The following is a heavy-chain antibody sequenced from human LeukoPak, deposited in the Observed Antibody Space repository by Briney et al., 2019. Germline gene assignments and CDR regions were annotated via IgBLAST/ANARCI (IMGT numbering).Heavy chain of an antibody. D-gene: IGHD3-3*01. CDR3: ARDITQAFWSGYYSDY. J-gene: IGHJ4*02. CDR2: ISYDGSNK. Sequence: GGSLRLSCAASGFTFSSYAMHWVRQAPGKGLEWVAVISYDGSNKYYADSVKGRFTISRDNSKNTLYLQMNSLRAEDTAVYYCARDITQAFWSGYYSDYWGQGTLVIVSS. V-gene: IGHV3-30-3*01. CDR1: GFTFSSYA.